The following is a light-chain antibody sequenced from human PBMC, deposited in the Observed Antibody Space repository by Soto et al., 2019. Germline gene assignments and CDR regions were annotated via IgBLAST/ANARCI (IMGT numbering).Light chain of an antibody. CDR2: EVS. Sequence: QSALTQPPSVSGPPGQSVAISCTGTSSDVGSYNRVSWYQQPPGAAPKLMIYEVSNRPSGVPDRFSGSKSGNTASLTISGLQAEDEADYYCNSYTGSSTYVFGTGTQLTVL. V-gene: IGLV2-18*02. CDR1: SSDVGSYNR. CDR3: NSYTGSSTYV. J-gene: IGLJ1*01.